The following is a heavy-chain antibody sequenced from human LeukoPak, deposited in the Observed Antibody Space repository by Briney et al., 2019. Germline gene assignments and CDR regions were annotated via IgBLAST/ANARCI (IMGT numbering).Heavy chain of an antibody. CDR1: GFTFSSYW. D-gene: IGHD3-3*01. CDR3: ARDFRFLEDY. Sequence: GGSLRLSCAASGFTFSSYWMTWVRQAPGKGLGLVGNIKRDGNEKSDVDSVKGRFTISRGNAKNSLYLQMNSLRAEDTAVYYCARDFRFLEDYWGQGTLVTVSS. V-gene: IGHV3-7*01. J-gene: IGHJ4*02. CDR2: IKRDGNEK.